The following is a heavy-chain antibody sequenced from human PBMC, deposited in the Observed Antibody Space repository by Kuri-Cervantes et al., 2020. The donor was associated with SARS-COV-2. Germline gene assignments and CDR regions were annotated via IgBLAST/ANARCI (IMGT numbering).Heavy chain of an antibody. J-gene: IGHJ4*02. CDR2: INPSGGST. CDR3: ARDDGLRFLEWYTSPFDY. D-gene: IGHD3-3*01. Sequence: ASVKVSCKASGGTFSSYAISWVRQAPGQGLEWMGIINPSGGSTSYAQKFQGRVTMTRDTSTSTVYMELSSLRSEDTAVYYCARDDGLRFLEWYTSPFDYWGQGTLVTVSS. CDR1: GGTFSSYA. V-gene: IGHV1-46*01.